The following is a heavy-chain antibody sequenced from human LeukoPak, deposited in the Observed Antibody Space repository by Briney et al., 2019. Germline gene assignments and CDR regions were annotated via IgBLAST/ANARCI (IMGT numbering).Heavy chain of an antibody. CDR1: GYTFTSYD. Sequence: ASVKVSCKASGYTFTSYDINWVRQATGQGLEWMGWMNPNSGNTGYAQKFQGRVTMTRNTSISTAYMELSSLGSEDTAVYYCARGLGFSDYDAFDIWGQGTMVTVSS. J-gene: IGHJ3*02. V-gene: IGHV1-8*01. D-gene: IGHD4-17*01. CDR2: MNPNSGNT. CDR3: ARGLGFSDYDAFDI.